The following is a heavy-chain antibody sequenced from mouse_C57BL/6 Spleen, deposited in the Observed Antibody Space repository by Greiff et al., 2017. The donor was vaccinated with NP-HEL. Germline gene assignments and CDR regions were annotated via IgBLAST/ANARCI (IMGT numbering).Heavy chain of an antibody. D-gene: IGHD1-1*01. V-gene: IGHV1-22*01. CDR1: GYTFTDYN. J-gene: IGHJ1*03. Sequence: EVQLQQSGPELVKPGASVKMSCKASGYTFTDYNMHWVKQSHGKSLEWIGYINPNNGGTSYNQKFKGKATLTVNKSSSTAYMELRSLTSEDSAVYYCARTPNYYGSSYWYFDVWGTGTTVTVSS. CDR3: ARTPNYYGSSYWYFDV. CDR2: INPNNGGT.